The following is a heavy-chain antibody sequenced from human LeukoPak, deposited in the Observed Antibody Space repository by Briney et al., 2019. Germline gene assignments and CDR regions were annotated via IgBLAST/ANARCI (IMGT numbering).Heavy chain of an antibody. V-gene: IGHV3-15*01. CDR1: GFTFSNAW. CDR3: TSSGDHYDFWSGYYTDFDY. J-gene: IGHJ4*02. CDR2: IKSKTDGGTT. D-gene: IGHD3-3*01. Sequence: GGSLRLSCAASGFTFSNAWMSWVRQAPGKGLEWVGRIKSKTDGGTTDYAAPVKGRFTISRDDSKNTLYPQMNSLKTEDTAVYYCTSSGDHYDFWSGYYTDFDYWGQGTLVTVSS.